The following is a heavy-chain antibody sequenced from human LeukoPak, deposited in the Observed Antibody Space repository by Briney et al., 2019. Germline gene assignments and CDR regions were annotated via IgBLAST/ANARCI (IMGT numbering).Heavy chain of an antibody. CDR3: ARFEVYGSESYYNIPQKVPFSPYYYYGMDV. CDR2: ISAYNGNT. CDR1: GYTFTSYG. Sequence: ASVKVSCKASGYTFTSYGISWVRQAPGQGLEWMGWISAYNGNTNYAQKLQGRVTMTTDTSTSTAYMELRSLRSDDTAVYYCARFEVYGSESYYNIPQKVPFSPYYYYGMDVWGQGTTVTVSS. J-gene: IGHJ6*02. D-gene: IGHD3-10*01. V-gene: IGHV1-18*01.